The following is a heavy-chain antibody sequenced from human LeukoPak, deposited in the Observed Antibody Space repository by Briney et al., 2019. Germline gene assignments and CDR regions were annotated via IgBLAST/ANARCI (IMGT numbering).Heavy chain of an antibody. J-gene: IGHJ4*02. Sequence: GASVKVSCKASGGTFSSYAISWVRQAPGQGLEWMGGIIPIFGTANYAQKFQGRVTMTEDTSTDTAYMEPSSLRSEDTAVYYCATDPYYDFWSGYSWGQGTLVTVSS. D-gene: IGHD3-3*01. CDR2: IIPIFGTA. CDR1: GGTFSSYA. V-gene: IGHV1-69*06. CDR3: ATDPYYDFWSGYS.